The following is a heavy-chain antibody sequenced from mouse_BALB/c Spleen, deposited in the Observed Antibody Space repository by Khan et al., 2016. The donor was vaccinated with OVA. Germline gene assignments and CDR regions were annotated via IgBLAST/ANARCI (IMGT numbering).Heavy chain of an antibody. J-gene: IGHJ4*01. CDR2: ISYGGSN. D-gene: IGHD1-1*01. CDR3: ARKNYYGYAMDY. CDR1: GYSITSDYA. Sequence: EVQLQESGPGLVKPSQSLSLTCTVTGYSITSDYAWDWIRQFPGNKLEWMGYISYGGSNCYNPSLKSRISITRDSSKNQFFLQLNSVTTEDTATYYCARKNYYGYAMDYWGQGTSVTVSS. V-gene: IGHV3-2*02.